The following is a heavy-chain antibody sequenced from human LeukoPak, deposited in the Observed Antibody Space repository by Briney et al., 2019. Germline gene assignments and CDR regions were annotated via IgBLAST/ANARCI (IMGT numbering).Heavy chain of an antibody. V-gene: IGHV4-59*01. J-gene: IGHJ5*02. Sequence: PSETLPHTCSVSGGSKNSYHWIDLRQPPGKGLEWIGYIYYSGSTNYNPSLKSRVTISVDPSKNQFSLKMSSVTAADTAMYYCARARDGPMNNWLATCGQGTLVTVSS. D-gene: IGHD5-24*01. CDR3: ARARDGPMNNWLAT. CDR2: IYYSGST. CDR1: GGSKNSYH.